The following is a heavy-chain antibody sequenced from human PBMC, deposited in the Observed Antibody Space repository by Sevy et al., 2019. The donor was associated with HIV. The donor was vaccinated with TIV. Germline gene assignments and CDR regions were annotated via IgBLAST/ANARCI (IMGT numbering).Heavy chain of an antibody. CDR2: INPNSGGT. V-gene: IGHV1-2*02. J-gene: IGHJ3*02. CDR1: GYTFTDYF. CDR3: ASLSGYYYDSSRYYNTDAFDI. Sequence: ASVKVSCKASGYTFTDYFMHWVRQAPGQGLEWMGWINPNSGGTNYAQRFRGRVTMTRVTSISTAYMELSRLRSDDTAMYYCASLSGYYYDSSRYYNTDAFDIWGQGTMVTVSS. D-gene: IGHD3-22*01.